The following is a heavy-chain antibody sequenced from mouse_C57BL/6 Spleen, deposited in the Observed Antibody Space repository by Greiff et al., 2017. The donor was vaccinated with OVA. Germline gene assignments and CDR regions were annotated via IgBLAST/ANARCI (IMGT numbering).Heavy chain of an antibody. V-gene: IGHV1-62-2*01. J-gene: IGHJ4*01. Sequence: VQVVESGAELVKPGASVKLSCKASGYTFTEYTIHWVKQRSGQGLEWIGWFYPGSGSIKYNEKFKDKATLTADKSSSTVYMELSRLTSEDSAVYFCARHEKGRDYGPYAMDYWGQGTSVTVSS. CDR1: GYTFTEYT. D-gene: IGHD1-1*02. CDR3: ARHEKGRDYGPYAMDY. CDR2: FYPGSGSI.